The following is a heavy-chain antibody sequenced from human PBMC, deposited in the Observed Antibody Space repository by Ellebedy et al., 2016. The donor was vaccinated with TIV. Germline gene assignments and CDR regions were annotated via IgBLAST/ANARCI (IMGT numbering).Heavy chain of an antibody. Sequence: PGGSLRLSCAASGFTFSSYAMNWVRQAPGKGLEWVSSISSNGRHIYYADSVRARFAISRDNAGGSLWLQRTSLRAEDTALYYCAREFDIGQPSAFDYWGQGILVTVSS. CDR2: ISSNGRHI. D-gene: IGHD2-15*01. V-gene: IGHV3-21*01. J-gene: IGHJ4*02. CDR1: GFTFSSYA. CDR3: AREFDIGQPSAFDY.